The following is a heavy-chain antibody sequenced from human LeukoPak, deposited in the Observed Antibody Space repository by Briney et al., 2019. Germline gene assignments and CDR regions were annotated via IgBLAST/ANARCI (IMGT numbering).Heavy chain of an antibody. CDR3: ARYSSGWYRGDLDY. V-gene: IGHV3-30*04. CDR1: GFTFSSYA. J-gene: IGHJ4*02. Sequence: GGSPRLSCAASGFTFSSYAMHWVRQAPGKGLEWVAVISYDGSNKYYADSVKGRFTISRDNAKNSLYLQMNSLRAEDTAVYYCARYSSGWYRGDLDYWGQGTLVTVSS. D-gene: IGHD6-19*01. CDR2: ISYDGSNK.